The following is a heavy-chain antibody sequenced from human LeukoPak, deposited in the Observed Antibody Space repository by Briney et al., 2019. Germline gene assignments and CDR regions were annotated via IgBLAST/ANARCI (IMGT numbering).Heavy chain of an antibody. CDR2: IGYDGSNK. J-gene: IGHJ4*02. V-gene: IGHV3-33*01. CDR3: TRRLDD. CDR1: GFTFSSYG. D-gene: IGHD3-16*01. Sequence: GRSLRLSCAASGFTFSSYGMHWVRQAPGKGLEWVAVIGYDGSNKYYVDSVRGRFTISRDNPEKTLYLQMNSLRAEDTAVYYCTRRLDDWGQGTLVTVSS.